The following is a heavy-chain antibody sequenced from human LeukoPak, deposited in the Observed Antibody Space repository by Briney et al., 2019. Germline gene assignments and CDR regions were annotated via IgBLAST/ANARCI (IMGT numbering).Heavy chain of an antibody. D-gene: IGHD5-18*01. V-gene: IGHV1-2*02. CDR2: INPNSGGT. CDR3: ARATAMVIINY. J-gene: IGHJ4*02. Sequence: ASVKVSCKASGYTITSYYMHLVRQAPGQGLEWMGWINPNSGGTNYAQKFQGRVTMTRDTSISTAYMELSRLRSDDTAVYYCARATAMVIINYWGQGTLVTVSS. CDR1: GYTITSYY.